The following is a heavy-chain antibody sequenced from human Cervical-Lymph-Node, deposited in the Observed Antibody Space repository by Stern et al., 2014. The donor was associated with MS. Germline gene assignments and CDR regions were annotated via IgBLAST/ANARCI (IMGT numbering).Heavy chain of an antibody. J-gene: IGHJ6*02. D-gene: IGHD3-10*01. Sequence: VQLVQSGAEVKQPGASVKVSCKASGYTFTDYYMHWVRQAPGQGLAWMGRVQPNNGGTNFAQRFQGRVTMTRDSSVSTAYMELSRLRSDDTAVYYCARDVYNGLGSSYYYYLGMDVWGQGTTVTVSS. V-gene: IGHV1-2*06. CDR1: GYTFTDYY. CDR2: VQPNNGGT. CDR3: ARDVYNGLGSSYYYYLGMDV.